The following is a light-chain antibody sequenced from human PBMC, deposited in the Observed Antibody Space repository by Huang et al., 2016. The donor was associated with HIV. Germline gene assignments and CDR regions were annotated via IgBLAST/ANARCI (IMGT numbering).Light chain of an antibody. V-gene: IGKV3-15*01. J-gene: IGKJ5*01. CDR2: GAS. CDR3: QQYNNWPPVT. CDR1: KNIGTT. Sequence: EIVMTQSPATLYVSPGKRATLSCRTNKNIGTTLAWYQQKPGQAPRPLIYGASTRAPGIPDRVSGRGSGTEFSLTISSLQSKDLAVYYCQQYNNWPPVTFGRGTRLEIK.